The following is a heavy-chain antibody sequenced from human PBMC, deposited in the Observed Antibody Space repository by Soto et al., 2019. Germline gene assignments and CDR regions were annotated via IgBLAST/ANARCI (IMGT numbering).Heavy chain of an antibody. CDR2: IIPILGTG. J-gene: IGHJ6*03. V-gene: IGHV1-69*08. Sequence: QVQLVQSGPEVKKSGSSVKVSCKLSGGTFTSETISWVRQAPGQGLEWMGRIIPILGTGNYAQKFQGRITITEDTSTNTGYMELSSLTSEDTAVYFCAREDGSYNMGTFPFYYMDVWGNGTTVTVSS. D-gene: IGHD3-10*01. CDR1: GGTFTSET. CDR3: AREDGSYNMGTFPFYYMDV.